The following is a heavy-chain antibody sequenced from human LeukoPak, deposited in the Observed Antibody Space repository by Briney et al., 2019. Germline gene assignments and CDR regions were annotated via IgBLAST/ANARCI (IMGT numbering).Heavy chain of an antibody. CDR2: IYYSGSS. J-gene: IGHJ4*02. V-gene: IGHV4-31*03. Sequence: SQTLSLTCTVSGGSINNGGYYWSWIRQHPGKGLEWIGYIYYSGSSYYNPSLRSRVTMSVDTSKNQFSLKLSSVTAADTAVYYCARSLGYGDYRGLDYWGQGTLVTVSS. CDR3: ARSLGYGDYRGLDY. CDR1: GGSINNGGYY. D-gene: IGHD4-17*01.